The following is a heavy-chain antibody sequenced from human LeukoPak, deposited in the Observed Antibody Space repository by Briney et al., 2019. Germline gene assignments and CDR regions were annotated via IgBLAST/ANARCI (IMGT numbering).Heavy chain of an antibody. CDR2: ISGNGDST. D-gene: IGHD1-26*01. CDR1: GFTFNSYA. J-gene: IGHJ4*02. CDR3: ATRRSGSYYFDY. V-gene: IGHV3-23*01. Sequence: GGSLRLSCAASGFTFNSYAMNWVRQAPGKGLEWVSAISGNGDSTYYADSVKGRFTISRDNSKNTLYLQMNSLRAEDTAVYYCATRRSGSYYFDYWGQGTLVTVSS.